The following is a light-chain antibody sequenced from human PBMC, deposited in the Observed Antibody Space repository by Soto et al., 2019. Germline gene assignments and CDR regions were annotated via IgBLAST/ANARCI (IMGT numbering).Light chain of an antibody. CDR1: SSDVGGYNY. V-gene: IGLV2-14*01. Sequence: QSVLTQPASVSGSPGQSITISCSGTSSDVGGYNYVSWYQQHPGKAPKLVIYEVSNRPSGVSNRFSGSKSDNTASLTISGLQAEDEADYYCSSYTISSTYVFGTGTKLTVL. CDR2: EVS. J-gene: IGLJ1*01. CDR3: SSYTISSTYV.